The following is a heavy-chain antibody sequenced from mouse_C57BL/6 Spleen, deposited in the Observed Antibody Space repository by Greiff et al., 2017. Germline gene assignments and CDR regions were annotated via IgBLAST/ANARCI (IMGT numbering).Heavy chain of an antibody. CDR3: ARRDYYDYDVDFDV. D-gene: IGHD2-4*01. Sequence: VQLQQSGPELVKPGASVKISCKASGYAFSSSWMNWVKQRPGKGLEWIGRIYPGDGDTNYNGKFKGKATLTADKSSSTAYMQLSSLTSEDSAVYFCARRDYYDYDVDFDVWGTGTTVTVSS. J-gene: IGHJ1*03. CDR2: IYPGDGDT. CDR1: GYAFSSSW. V-gene: IGHV1-82*01.